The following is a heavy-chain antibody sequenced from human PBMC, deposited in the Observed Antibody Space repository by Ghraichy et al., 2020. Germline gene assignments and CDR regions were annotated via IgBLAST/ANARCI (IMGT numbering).Heavy chain of an antibody. D-gene: IGHD3-3*01. Sequence: SETLSLTCTVSGGSISSYYWSWIRQPAGKGLEWIGRIYTSGSTNYNPSLKSRVTMSVDTSKNQFSLKLSSVTAADTAVYYCARLRTERGRFLEWQTGAYYYGMDVWGQGTTVTVSS. V-gene: IGHV4-4*07. J-gene: IGHJ6*02. CDR2: IYTSGST. CDR1: GGSISSYY. CDR3: ARLRTERGRFLEWQTGAYYYGMDV.